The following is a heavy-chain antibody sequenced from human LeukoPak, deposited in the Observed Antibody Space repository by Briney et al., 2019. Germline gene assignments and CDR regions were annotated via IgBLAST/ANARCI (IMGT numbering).Heavy chain of an antibody. CDR1: GGSISSYY. V-gene: IGHV4-59*08. J-gene: IGHJ3*02. D-gene: IGHD3-22*01. Sequence: SETLSLTCTVSGGSISSYYWSWIRQPPGKGLEWIGYIYYSGSTNYNPSLKSRVTISVDTSKNQFSLKLSSVTAADTAVYYCARADEDSSGYTDAFDIWGQGTMVTVSS. CDR2: IYYSGST. CDR3: ARADEDSSGYTDAFDI.